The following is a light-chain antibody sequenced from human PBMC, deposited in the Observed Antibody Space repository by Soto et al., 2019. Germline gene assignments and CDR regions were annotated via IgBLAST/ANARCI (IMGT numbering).Light chain of an antibody. CDR2: NNN. V-gene: IGLV1-44*01. CDR1: SSNIGGNP. Sequence: QSALTQPPSASGTPGQRVTISCSGSSSNIGGNPVNWYQQLPATAPKLLIYNNNERPSGVPDRFSGSKSGTSASLAISGLQPEDEADYYCAAWDDSLTSRYVFGTGTKGTVL. J-gene: IGLJ1*01. CDR3: AAWDDSLTSRYV.